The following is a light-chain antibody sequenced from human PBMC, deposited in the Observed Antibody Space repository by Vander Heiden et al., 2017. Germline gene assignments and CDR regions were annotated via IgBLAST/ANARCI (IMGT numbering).Light chain of an antibody. CDR2: KAS. V-gene: IGKV1-5*03. J-gene: IGKJ1*01. CDR3: QYYNIYWT. CDR1: QTISNW. Sequence: DIQMTQSPSTLSASVGDRVTITCRASQTISNWLAWYQQKPGKVPKLLIYKASTLERGVPLRFSGSGSGTEFTLTINSLQPDDFATYYGQYYNIYWTFGQGTKVEIK.